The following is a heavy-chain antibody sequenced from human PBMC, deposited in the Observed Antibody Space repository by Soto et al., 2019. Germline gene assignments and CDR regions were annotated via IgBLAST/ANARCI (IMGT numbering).Heavy chain of an antibody. CDR1: GFTFDDYS. V-gene: IGHV3-9*01. J-gene: IGHJ4*02. Sequence: EVQLVESGGGLVQPGGSLRLSCAASGFTFDDYSMHWVRQAPGRGLEWVSGISWHSGSIDYADSVKGRFTISRDNAKNFLYLEMNGLRPEDTALYYCARGARGAVAGYFEYWGQGTLVTVSS. CDR3: ARGARGAVAGYFEY. CDR2: ISWHSGSI. D-gene: IGHD6-19*01.